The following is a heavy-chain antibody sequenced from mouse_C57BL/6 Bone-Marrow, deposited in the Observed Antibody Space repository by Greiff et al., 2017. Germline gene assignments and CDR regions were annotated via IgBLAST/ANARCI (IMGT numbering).Heavy chain of an antibody. CDR1: GYTFTDYE. J-gene: IGHJ4*01. V-gene: IGHV1-15*01. CDR2: IDPATGGT. CDR3: TREGYCEAMDY. D-gene: IGHD2-3*01. Sequence: VQLQQSGAELVRPGASVTLSCKASGYTFTDYEMHWVKQTPVHGLEWIGAIDPATGGTAYNQKFKGKAILTADKSSSTAYMELRSLTSENSAVYYCTREGYCEAMDYWGQGTSVTVSS.